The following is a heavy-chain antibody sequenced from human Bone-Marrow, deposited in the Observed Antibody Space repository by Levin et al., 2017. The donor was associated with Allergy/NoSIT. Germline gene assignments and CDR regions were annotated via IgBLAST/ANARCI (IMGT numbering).Heavy chain of an antibody. CDR2: ISAYDG. CDR1: GYTFSSYG. V-gene: IGHV1-18*01. D-gene: IGHD1-14*01. Sequence: AASVKVSCKASGYTFSSYGISWLRQAPGQGLQWMGGISAYDGAQNVQGRVTMTMDTSTNIAYLELRSLTADDTAVYYCARNRLTAFNFDYWGQGTLVTVSS. J-gene: IGHJ4*02. CDR3: ARNRLTAFNFDY.